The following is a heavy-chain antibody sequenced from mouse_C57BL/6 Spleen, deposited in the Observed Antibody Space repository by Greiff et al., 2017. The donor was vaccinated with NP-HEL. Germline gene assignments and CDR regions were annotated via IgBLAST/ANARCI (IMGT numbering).Heavy chain of an antibody. D-gene: IGHD4-1*01. J-gene: IGHJ3*01. Sequence: EVQGVESGAELVRPGASVKLSCTASGFNIKDYYMHWVKQRPEQGLEWIGWIEPENGDTEYASKFQGKATITADTSSNTAYLQLSSLTSEDTAVYYCTTGLTDSWFAYWGQGTLVTVSA. CDR2: IEPENGDT. CDR1: GFNIKDYY. V-gene: IGHV14-4*01. CDR3: TTGLTDSWFAY.